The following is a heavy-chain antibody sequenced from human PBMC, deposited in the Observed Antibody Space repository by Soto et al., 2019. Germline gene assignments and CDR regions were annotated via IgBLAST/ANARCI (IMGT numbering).Heavy chain of an antibody. CDR1: GFTFSSYE. J-gene: IGHJ4*02. D-gene: IGHD3-22*01. V-gene: IGHV3-48*03. CDR3: ARVTLYDSSGYIY. Sequence: GGSLRLSCAASGFTFSSYEMNWVRQAPGKGLEWVSYISSSGSTIYYADSVKGRFTISRDNAKNSLYLQMNSLRAEDTAVYYCARVTLYDSSGYIYWGQGTLVTVSS. CDR2: ISSSGSTI.